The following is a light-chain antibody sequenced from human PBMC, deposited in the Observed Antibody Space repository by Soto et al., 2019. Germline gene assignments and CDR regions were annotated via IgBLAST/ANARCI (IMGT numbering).Light chain of an antibody. J-gene: IGKJ5*01. CDR3: QQHETLIT. CDR1: QSVSSSY. CDR2: GAF. V-gene: IGKV3-20*01. Sequence: EIVLTQSPGTLSLSPGERATLSCSASQSVSSSYFAWYQHKPGQGPRLLIYGAFTRATGIPDRFSGSGSGTDFTLTISRLEPEDFAVYYCQQHETLITFGQGTRLEIK.